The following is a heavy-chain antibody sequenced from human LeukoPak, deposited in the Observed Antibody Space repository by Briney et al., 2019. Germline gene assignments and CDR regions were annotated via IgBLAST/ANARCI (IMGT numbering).Heavy chain of an antibody. CDR1: GFTFSTYE. CDR2: ISGSGTST. J-gene: IGHJ2*01. CDR3: ARWTRIISSSLWYFDL. Sequence: GGSLRLSCAASGFTFSTYEMNWVHQAPGKGLEWVSYISGSGTSTYYADSVKGRFTISRDNAKNSLYLQMNSLRAEDTAVYYCARWTRIISSSLWYFDLWGRGNLVTVSS. V-gene: IGHV3-48*03. D-gene: IGHD3-10*01.